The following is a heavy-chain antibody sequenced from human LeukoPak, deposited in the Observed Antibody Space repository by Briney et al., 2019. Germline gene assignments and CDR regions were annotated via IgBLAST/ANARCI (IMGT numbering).Heavy chain of an antibody. CDR2: FIPVFGTA. CDR1: GGTFRSYG. Sequence: ASVKVSCKASGGTFRSYGVSWVRQAPGQGLEWMGGFIPVFGTANYAQKYQGRLTISTDESTNTAYMELSSLRSEDTAVYYCASTPTRYYSGSGSVYYWGQGSLVTVSS. V-gene: IGHV1-69*05. D-gene: IGHD3-10*01. J-gene: IGHJ4*02. CDR3: ASTPTRYYSGSGSVYY.